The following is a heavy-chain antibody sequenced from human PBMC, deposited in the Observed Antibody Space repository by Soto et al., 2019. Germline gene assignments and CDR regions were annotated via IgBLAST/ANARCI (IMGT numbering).Heavy chain of an antibody. Sequence: GASVKVSCKASGYAFTSYGISWVRQAPGQGLERMGWLSTYTGNTNSAQKLQGRVTMTTDTSTSTAYMELRRLRSDDTAVYYFARDLGTFVLMVYATSYRFEPWCQGTLVTVSS. CDR1: GYAFTSYG. D-gene: IGHD2-8*01. CDR3: ARDLGTFVLMVYATSYRFEP. CDR2: LSTYTGNT. J-gene: IGHJ5*02. V-gene: IGHV1-18*04.